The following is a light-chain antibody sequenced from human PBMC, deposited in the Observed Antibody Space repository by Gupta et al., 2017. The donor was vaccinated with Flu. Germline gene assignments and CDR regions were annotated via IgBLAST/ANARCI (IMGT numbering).Light chain of an antibody. Sequence: QSALTQPRSVSGSPGQSVTISCTGTSSDVGGYDFVSWFQQHPGKAPKVLIYDVNKRPSGVPDRFSGSKSGNTASLTISALQAEDEADYYCCSDAGSDSVGVFGTGTEVTVL. CDR2: DVN. J-gene: IGLJ1*01. CDR1: SSDVGGYDF. V-gene: IGLV2-11*01. CDR3: CSDAGSDSVGV.